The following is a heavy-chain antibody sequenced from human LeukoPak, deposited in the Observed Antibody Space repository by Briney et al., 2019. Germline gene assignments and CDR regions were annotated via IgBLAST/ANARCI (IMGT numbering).Heavy chain of an antibody. V-gene: IGHV3-9*01. D-gene: IGHD2-2*02. CDR3: AKVRPYCSSTSCYKNYYYYMDV. CDR1: GFTFDDYA. CDR2: IIWNSGSI. Sequence: HTGRCLRLSCAASGFTFDDYAMHWVRQAPGKGLEWVSGIIWNSGSIGYADSVKGRFTISRDNSKNTLYLQMNSLRAEDTAVYYCAKVRPYCSSTSCYKNYYYYMDVWGKGTTVTVPS. J-gene: IGHJ6*03.